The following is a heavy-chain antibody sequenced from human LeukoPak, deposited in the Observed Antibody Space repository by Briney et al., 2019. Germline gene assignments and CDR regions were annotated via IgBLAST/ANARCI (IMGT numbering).Heavy chain of an antibody. J-gene: IGHJ6*02. Sequence: PGGSLRLSCAASGFTFCSYGMHWVRQAPGEGLEWGAVIWYDGSNKYDADTEKGRFTMSRDNSKNTLYLQMNSLRAEDTAVYYCARAPTCYDFWSGYYSYYYYGIDGWGQGTTVTVSS. V-gene: IGHV3-33*01. CDR3: ARAPTCYDFWSGYYSYYYYGIDG. CDR1: GFTFCSYG. D-gene: IGHD3-3*01. CDR2: IWYDGSNK.